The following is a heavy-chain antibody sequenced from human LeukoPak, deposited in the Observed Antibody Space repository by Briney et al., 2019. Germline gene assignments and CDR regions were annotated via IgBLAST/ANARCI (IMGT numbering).Heavy chain of an antibody. V-gene: IGHV3-30*18. D-gene: IGHD6-19*01. CDR1: GFTFISYS. Sequence: GRSLRLSCAASGFTFISYSMHCVRQGPGKGLEWVAVISPDGSGKFYADSVKVRFTISRDNPMNTLFLQMNSLRGDDTAVYYCAKERGAFSAYDYWGQGTLVTVSS. J-gene: IGHJ4*02. CDR2: ISPDGSGK. CDR3: AKERGAFSAYDY.